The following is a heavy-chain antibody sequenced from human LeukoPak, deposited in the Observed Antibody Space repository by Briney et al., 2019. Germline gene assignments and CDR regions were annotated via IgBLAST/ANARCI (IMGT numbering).Heavy chain of an antibody. J-gene: IGHJ6*03. CDR3: ASVRHDPLEYYYYIDV. D-gene: IGHD2/OR15-2a*01. CDR1: GDSLSRYS. CDR2: INPSGSP. V-gene: IGHV4-34*01. Sequence: PSETLSLTCAVSGDSLSRYSWTWIRQPPGKGLEWLGEINPSGSPDYNPSPKSRATISVDTSKNQFSLRVASVTAADTAVYYCASVRHDPLEYYYYIDVWGKGTTVTVSS.